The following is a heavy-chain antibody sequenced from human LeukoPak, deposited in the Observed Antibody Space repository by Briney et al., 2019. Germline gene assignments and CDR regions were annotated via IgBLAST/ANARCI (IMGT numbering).Heavy chain of an antibody. Sequence: GGSLRLSCAASGFTFSSYWMHWVRQVPGKGLVWVSRINKDGTSITYADSVKGRFTISRDNAKNTLYLQMNSLRAEDTAVYYCARGYTYGSIDYWGQGTLVTVSS. J-gene: IGHJ4*02. CDR2: INKDGTSI. CDR3: ARGYTYGSIDY. D-gene: IGHD5-18*01. CDR1: GFTFSSYW. V-gene: IGHV3-74*03.